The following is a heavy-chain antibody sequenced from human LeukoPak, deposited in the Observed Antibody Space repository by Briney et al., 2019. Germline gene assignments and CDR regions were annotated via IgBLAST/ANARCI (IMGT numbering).Heavy chain of an antibody. CDR2: ISAYNGNT. CDR3: AREGSGWYYFDY. Sequence: ASVKLSCKASGYTFTSYAISWVRQAPGQGLEWMGWISAYNGNTNYAQTLQGRVTMTTDTSTSTAYMELRSLRSDDTAVYYCAREGSGWYYFDYWGQGTLVTVSS. V-gene: IGHV1-18*01. CDR1: GYTFTSYA. D-gene: IGHD6-19*01. J-gene: IGHJ4*02.